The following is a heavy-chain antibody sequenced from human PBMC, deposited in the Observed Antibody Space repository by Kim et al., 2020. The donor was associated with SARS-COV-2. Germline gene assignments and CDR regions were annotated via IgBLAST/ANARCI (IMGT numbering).Heavy chain of an antibody. CDR2: ISSSSSTI. Sequence: GGSLRLSCAASGFTFSSYSMNWVRQAPGKGLEWVSYISSSSSTIYYADSVKGRFTISRDNAKNSLYLQMNSLRDEDTAVYYCARGEEGSSWSYHYYGMDVWGQGTTVTVSS. D-gene: IGHD6-13*01. J-gene: IGHJ6*02. CDR1: GFTFSSYS. CDR3: ARGEEGSSWSYHYYGMDV. V-gene: IGHV3-48*02.